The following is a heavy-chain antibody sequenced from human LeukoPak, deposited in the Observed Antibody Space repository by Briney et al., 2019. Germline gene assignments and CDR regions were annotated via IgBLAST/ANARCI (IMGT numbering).Heavy chain of an antibody. CDR3: ASGPRVWYY. V-gene: IGHV4-61*10. CDR1: GGSISSGSYY. J-gene: IGHJ4*02. D-gene: IGHD2-8*02. CDR2: INHSGST. Sequence: SETLSLTCTVSGGSISSGSYYWTWIRQPAGKGLEWIGEINHSGSTNYNPSLKSRVTISVDTSKNQFSLKLSSVTAADTAVYYCASGPRVWYYWGQGTLVTVSS.